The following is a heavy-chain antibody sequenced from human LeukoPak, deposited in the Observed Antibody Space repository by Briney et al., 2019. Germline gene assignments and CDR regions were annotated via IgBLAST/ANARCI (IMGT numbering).Heavy chain of an antibody. D-gene: IGHD2-2*01. CDR1: GGTFSSYA. CDR2: IIPILGIA. CDR3: AREDGYQPRGFDY. V-gene: IGHV1-69*04. Sequence: SVKVSCKASGGTFSSYAISWVRQAPGQGLEWMGRIIPILGIANYAQKFQGRVTITADKSTSTAYMELSSLRSEDTAVYYCAREDGYQPRGFDYWGQGTLVTVSS. J-gene: IGHJ4*02.